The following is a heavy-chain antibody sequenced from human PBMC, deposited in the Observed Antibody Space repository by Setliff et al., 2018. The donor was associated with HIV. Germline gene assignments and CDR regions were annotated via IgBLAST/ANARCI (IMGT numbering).Heavy chain of an antibody. J-gene: IGHJ5*02. CDR3: ARVFPVVTAEDNRFDP. CDR2: IYASDTT. V-gene: IGHV4-4*08. D-gene: IGHD2-21*02. Sequence: PSETLSLTCTVSGGSVDIYHLIWIRQPPGKGLECIGYIYASDTTQYNPSLDGRVTIYRDASKNQISLKLRSVTAADTAVYYCARVFPVVTAEDNRFDPWGQGTLVTVSS. CDR1: GGSVDIYH.